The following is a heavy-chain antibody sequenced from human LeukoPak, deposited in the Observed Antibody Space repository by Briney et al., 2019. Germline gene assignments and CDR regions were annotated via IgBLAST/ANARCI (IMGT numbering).Heavy chain of an antibody. V-gene: IGHV3-23*01. CDR2: ISGSGGNT. CDR3: ARDRDRIADYYFDY. D-gene: IGHD6-13*01. J-gene: IGHJ4*02. Sequence: GSLRLSCAASGFTFSTYVVNWVRQAPGKGLEWVSAISGSGGNTYYADTVSGRFTISRDNSKNTLYLQMNSLRAEDTAVYYCARDRDRIADYYFDYWGQGTLVTVSS. CDR1: GFTFSTYV.